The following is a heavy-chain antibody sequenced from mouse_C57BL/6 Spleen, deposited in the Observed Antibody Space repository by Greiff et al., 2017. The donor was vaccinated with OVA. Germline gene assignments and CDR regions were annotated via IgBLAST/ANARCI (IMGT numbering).Heavy chain of an antibody. J-gene: IGHJ4*01. CDR1: GYTFTSYT. V-gene: IGHV1-4*01. CDR3: ARSDYDGYAMDY. Sequence: QVQLQQSGAELARPGASVKMSCKASGYTFTSYTMHWVKQRPGQGLEWIGYINPSSGYTKYNQKFKDKATLTADKSSSTAYMQLSSLTSEDSAVYYCARSDYDGYAMDYWGQGTSVTVSS. D-gene: IGHD2-4*01. CDR2: INPSSGYT.